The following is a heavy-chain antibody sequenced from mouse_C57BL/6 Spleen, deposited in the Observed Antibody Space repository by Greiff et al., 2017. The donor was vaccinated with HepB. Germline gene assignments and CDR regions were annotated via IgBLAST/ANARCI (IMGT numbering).Heavy chain of an antibody. J-gene: IGHJ2*01. CDR2: IDPENGDT. CDR3: TKREIYYGNYVGY. Sequence: VQLQQSGAELVRPGASVKLSCTASGFNIKDDYMHWVKQRPEQGLEWIGWIDPENGDTEYASKFQGKATITADTSSNTAYLQLSSLTSEDTAVYYCTKREIYYGNYVGYWGQGTTLTVPS. CDR1: GFNIKDDY. V-gene: IGHV14-4*01. D-gene: IGHD2-1*01.